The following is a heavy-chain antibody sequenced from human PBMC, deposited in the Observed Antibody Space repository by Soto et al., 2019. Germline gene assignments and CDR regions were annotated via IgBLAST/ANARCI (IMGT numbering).Heavy chain of an antibody. CDR3: ARSPIQPWGTGFDY. Sequence: QVQLVQSGAEVKKPGSSVKVSCKASGGTFSSYTISWVRQAPGQGLEWMGRIIPILGIANYAQKFQGRVTITADKSTSTAYMELSRLRSEDTDVYYCARSPIQPWGTGFDYWGQGTLVTVSS. J-gene: IGHJ4*02. CDR2: IIPILGIA. D-gene: IGHD3-16*01. CDR1: GGTFSSYT. V-gene: IGHV1-69*02.